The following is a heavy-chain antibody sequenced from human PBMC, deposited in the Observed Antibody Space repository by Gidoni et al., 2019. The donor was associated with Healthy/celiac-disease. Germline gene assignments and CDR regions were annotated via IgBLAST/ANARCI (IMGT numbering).Heavy chain of an antibody. V-gene: IGHV1-58*02. D-gene: IGHD3-22*01. J-gene: IGHJ6*02. CDR1: GFTFTSSA. Sequence: QMQLVQSGSEVQKPGTSVKVSCKASGFTFTSSAMQWVRQARGQRLDWIGWIVVGSGNTNYAQKFQERVTITRDMSTSTAYMELSSLRSEDTAVYYCAADPSGYYLYYYGMDVWGQGTTVTVSS. CDR2: IVVGSGNT. CDR3: AADPSGYYLYYYGMDV.